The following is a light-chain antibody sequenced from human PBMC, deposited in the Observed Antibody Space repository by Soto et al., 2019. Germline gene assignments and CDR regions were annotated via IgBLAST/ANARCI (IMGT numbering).Light chain of an antibody. CDR1: ESVGRN. CDR2: GVS. V-gene: IGKV3-15*01. Sequence: IVMTQSPTTLSVSPGERATLSCRASESVGRNLAWYQQKPGQAPRLLMYGVSTRATGIPARFSGSGSGTEFTLTISSLQSEDFAVYYCQQYGSSLSITFGQGTRLEIK. J-gene: IGKJ5*01. CDR3: QQYGSSLSIT.